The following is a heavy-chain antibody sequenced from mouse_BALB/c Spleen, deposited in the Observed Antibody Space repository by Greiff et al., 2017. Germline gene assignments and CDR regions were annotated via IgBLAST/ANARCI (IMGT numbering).Heavy chain of an antibody. D-gene: IGHD3-1*01. CDR2: IWGGGST. CDR3: ARIPQLGLLPYAMDY. CDR1: GFSLSRYS. Sequence: VHLVESGPGLVAPSQSLSITCTVSGFSLSRYSVHWVRQPPGKGLEWLGMIWGGGSTDYNSAPKSRLSISKDNSKSHVFLKMNSLQTDDTAMYYCARIPQLGLLPYAMDYWGQGTSVTVSS. J-gene: IGHJ4*01. V-gene: IGHV2-6-4*01.